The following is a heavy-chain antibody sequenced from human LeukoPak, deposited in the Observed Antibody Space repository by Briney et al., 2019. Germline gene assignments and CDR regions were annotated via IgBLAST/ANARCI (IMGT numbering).Heavy chain of an antibody. CDR2: ISGSGGST. CDR1: GITVSNSY. D-gene: IGHD5-12*01. V-gene: IGHV3-23*01. Sequence: GGSLRLSCAASGITVSNSYMSWVRQAPGKGLEWVSAISGSGGSTYYADSVKGRFTISRDNSKNTLYLQMNSLRAEDTAVYYCAKKWLRLKGSVDYWGQGTLVTVSS. J-gene: IGHJ4*02. CDR3: AKKWLRLKGSVDY.